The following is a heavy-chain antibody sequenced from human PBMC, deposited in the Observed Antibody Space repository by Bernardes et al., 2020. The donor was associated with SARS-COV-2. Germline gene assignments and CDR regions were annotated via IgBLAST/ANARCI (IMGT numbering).Heavy chain of an antibody. CDR1: GYTFSHYY. Sequence: ASVKVSCKASGYTFSHYYIHWLRQAPGQGPEWMGCINPNDGVTIFAQRFQGRVTMTRDVSIRTFYMEMSRLKSDDTALYYCARDVLNSRGRYFDCWGQGSLVTVSS. V-gene: IGHV1-2*02. CDR3: ARDVLNSRGRYFDC. CDR2: INPNDGVT. D-gene: IGHD2-15*01. J-gene: IGHJ4*02.